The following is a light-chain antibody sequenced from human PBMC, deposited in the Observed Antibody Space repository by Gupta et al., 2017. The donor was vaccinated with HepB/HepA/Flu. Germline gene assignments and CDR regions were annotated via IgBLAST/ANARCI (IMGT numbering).Light chain of an antibody. J-gene: IGKJ4*01. V-gene: IGKV1-33*01. Sequence: DIQMTQSPSSLSASVGDRVTITCQASQDISNYLNWYQQKPGTAPKLLMYDVSKLETGVPSRFSGSGSGTDFTLTISSLQPEDIATYYCQQDDNLPLTFGGGTKVEIK. CDR1: QDISNY. CDR3: QQDDNLPLT. CDR2: DVS.